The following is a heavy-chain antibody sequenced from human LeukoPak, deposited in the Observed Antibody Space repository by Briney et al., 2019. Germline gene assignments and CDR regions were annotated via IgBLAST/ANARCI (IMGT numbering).Heavy chain of an antibody. CDR3: ARGGRGGIPFDF. CDR2: VNPNSGAT. CDR1: GYTFTAYY. J-gene: IGHJ4*02. V-gene: IGHV1-2*02. Sequence: GASVKVSCKASGYTFTAYYIFWARQAPGQRLEWMGWVNPNSGATNYAQMFQGRGTMTSDTSISTAYMELNRLRSGDTAVYYCARGGRGGIPFDFWGQGTLVTVS. D-gene: IGHD5-18*01.